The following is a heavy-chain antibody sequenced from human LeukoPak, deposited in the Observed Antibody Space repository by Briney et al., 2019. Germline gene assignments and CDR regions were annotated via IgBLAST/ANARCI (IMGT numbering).Heavy chain of an antibody. CDR3: ARESYAMGEYYFDY. CDR2: MNSDGSST. CDR1: GFTFSSYW. V-gene: IGHV3-74*01. Sequence: GGSLRLSCAASGFTFSSYWMHWVRQAPGKGLVWVSRMNSDGSSTSYADSVKGRFTVSRDNAKNTLYLQMNSLRAEDTAVYYCARESYAMGEYYFDYWGQGALVTVSS. D-gene: IGHD3-16*01. J-gene: IGHJ4*02.